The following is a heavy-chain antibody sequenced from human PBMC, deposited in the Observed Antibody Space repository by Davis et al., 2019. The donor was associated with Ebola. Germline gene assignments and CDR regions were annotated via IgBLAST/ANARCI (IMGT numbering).Heavy chain of an antibody. J-gene: IGHJ4*02. D-gene: IGHD1-26*01. CDR2: TNSDGSIT. Sequence: GESLKISCAASGFTFSSNWMHWVRQAPGKGLVWVSRTNSDGSITSYADSVKGRFTISRDNSKNSLYLQMNSLRTEDTALYYCVSGPFDYWGPGTLVTVSS. CDR1: GFTFSSNW. V-gene: IGHV3-74*01. CDR3: VSGPFDY.